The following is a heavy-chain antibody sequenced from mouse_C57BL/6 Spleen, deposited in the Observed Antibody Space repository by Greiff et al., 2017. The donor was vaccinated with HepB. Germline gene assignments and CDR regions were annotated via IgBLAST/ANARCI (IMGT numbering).Heavy chain of an antibody. V-gene: IGHV1-55*01. CDR3: ASDYYGEGAY. Sequence: LQESGAELVKPGASVKMSCKASGYTFTSYWITWVKQRPGQGLEWIGDIYPGSGSTNYNEKFKSKATLTVDTSSSTAYMQLSSLTSEDSAVYYCASDYYGEGAYWGQGTLVTVSA. CDR2: IYPGSGST. D-gene: IGHD1-1*01. J-gene: IGHJ3*01. CDR1: GYTFTSYW.